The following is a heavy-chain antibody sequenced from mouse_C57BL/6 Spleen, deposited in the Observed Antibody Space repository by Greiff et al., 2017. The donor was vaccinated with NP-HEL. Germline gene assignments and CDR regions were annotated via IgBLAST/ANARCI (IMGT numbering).Heavy chain of an antibody. CDR2: IYPGDGDT. J-gene: IGHJ3*01. Sequence: LVESGAELVKPGASVKISCKASGYAFSSYWMNWVKQRPGKGLEWIGQIYPGDGDTNYNGKFKGKATLTADKSSSTAYMQLSSLTSEDSAVYFWASSRYYGSSGAFAYWGQGTLVTVSA. CDR3: ASSRYYGSSGAFAY. V-gene: IGHV1-80*01. CDR1: GYAFSSYW. D-gene: IGHD1-1*01.